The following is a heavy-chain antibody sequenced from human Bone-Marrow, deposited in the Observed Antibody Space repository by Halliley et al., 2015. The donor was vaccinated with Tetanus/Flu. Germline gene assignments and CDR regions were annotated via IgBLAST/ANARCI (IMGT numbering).Heavy chain of an antibody. Sequence: LEWMGHTYSSGSTYYTPPRSSRTPISIDTSKSQFSLGLSSVPAGDTATYYCASSATADRSFFDFWGQGILVTVSS. J-gene: IGHJ4*02. D-gene: IGHD3-16*02. V-gene: IGHV4-31*02. CDR2: TYSSGST. CDR3: ASSATADRSFFDF.